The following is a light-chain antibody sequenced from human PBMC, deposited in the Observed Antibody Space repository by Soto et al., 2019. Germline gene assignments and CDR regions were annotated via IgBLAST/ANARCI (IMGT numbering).Light chain of an antibody. CDR1: SSDVGGYNY. J-gene: IGLJ1*01. CDR3: TSYAGGNNV. CDR2: EVN. Sequence: QSALTQPPSASGSPGQSVTISCTGTSSDVGGYNYVPWYQHHPGKVPKLMVYEVNKRPSRVPDRFSGSKSGNTASLTVSGLQAEDEADYYCTSYAGGNNVFGTGTKVTVL. V-gene: IGLV2-8*01.